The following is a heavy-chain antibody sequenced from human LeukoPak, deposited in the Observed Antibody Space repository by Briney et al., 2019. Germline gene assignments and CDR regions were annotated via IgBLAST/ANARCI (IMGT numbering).Heavy chain of an antibody. CDR3: AKDPDYYGSGLFDY. V-gene: IGHV3-30*18. CDR1: GFTFSSYA. D-gene: IGHD3-10*01. J-gene: IGHJ4*02. CDR2: ISFDGSHK. Sequence: GGSLRLSCAASGFTFSSYAMSWARQAPGKGLEWVAVISFDGSHKYYADSVKGRFTISRDTSKNTVYVQMSSLRAEDTAVYYCAKDPDYYGSGLFDYWGQGTLVTVSS.